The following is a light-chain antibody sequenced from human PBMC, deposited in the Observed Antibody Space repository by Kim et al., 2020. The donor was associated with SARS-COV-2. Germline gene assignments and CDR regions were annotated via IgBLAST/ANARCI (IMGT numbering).Light chain of an antibody. CDR3: SSYTSSSTPVV. Sequence: QSITTSSTGTISDVVGYNYVSWYQQHPGKAPKLMIYDVSNRPSGVSNRFSGSKSGNTASLTISGLQAEDEADYYCSSYTSSSTPVVFGGGTQLTVL. CDR2: DVS. V-gene: IGLV2-14*03. J-gene: IGLJ2*01. CDR1: ISDVVGYNY.